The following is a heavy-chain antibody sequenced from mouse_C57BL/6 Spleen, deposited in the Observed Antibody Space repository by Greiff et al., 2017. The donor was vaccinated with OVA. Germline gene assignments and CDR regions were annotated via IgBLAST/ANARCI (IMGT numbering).Heavy chain of an antibody. CDR3: ARSHYGSSYFDY. CDR2: IYPSDSET. CDR1: GYTFTSYW. V-gene: IGHV1-61*01. D-gene: IGHD1-1*01. J-gene: IGHJ2*01. Sequence: QVQLQQPGAELVRPGSSVKLSCKASGYTFTSYWMDWVKQRPGQGLEWIGNIYPSDSETHYNQKFKDKATLTADKSSSTAYMQLSSLTSEDSAVYCCARSHYGSSYFDYWGQGTTLSVSS.